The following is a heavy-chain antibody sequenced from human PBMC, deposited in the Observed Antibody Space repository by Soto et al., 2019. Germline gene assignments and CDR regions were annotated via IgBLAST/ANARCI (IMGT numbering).Heavy chain of an antibody. CDR2: ISSSGSTI. Sequence: EVQLVESGGGLVQPGGSLRLSCAASGFSFNTYEMNWVRQAPGKGLEWVSYISSSGSTIYYADSVKGRFTVSRDNGKNSLYLQMHCQRSEGTAVSDCESAGSCDYWGQGTQVSVPS. CDR3: ESAGSCDY. V-gene: IGHV3-48*03. J-gene: IGHJ4*02. CDR1: GFSFNTYE. D-gene: IGHD1-26*01.